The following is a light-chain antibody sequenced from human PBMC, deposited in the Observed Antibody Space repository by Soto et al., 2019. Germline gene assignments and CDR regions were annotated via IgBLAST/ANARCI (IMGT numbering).Light chain of an antibody. CDR1: SSNIGNFY. CDR3: AAWDDSLSGPGV. J-gene: IGLJ7*01. Sequence: QSVLTQPPSASGTPGQRVTISCSGSSSNIGNFYVYWYQQLPGTAPKLLIYKNNQRPLGVPDRFSGSKSGTSASLAISGLRSEYEADYYCAAWDDSLSGPGVFGGGTKLTVL. CDR2: KNN. V-gene: IGLV1-47*01.